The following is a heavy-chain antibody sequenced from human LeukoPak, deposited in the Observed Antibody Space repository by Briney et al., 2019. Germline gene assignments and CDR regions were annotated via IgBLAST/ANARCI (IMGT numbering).Heavy chain of an antibody. CDR2: IRYDGSNK. J-gene: IGHJ5*02. Sequence: GGSLRLSCAASGFTFSSYGMHWVRQAPGKGLEWVAFIRYDGSNKYYADSVKGRFTISRDNSKNTLYLQMNSLRAEDTAVYYCAKDLPTDGYNYEGPNWFDPWGQGTLVTVSS. V-gene: IGHV3-30*02. D-gene: IGHD5-24*01. CDR1: GFTFSSYG. CDR3: AKDLPTDGYNYEGPNWFDP.